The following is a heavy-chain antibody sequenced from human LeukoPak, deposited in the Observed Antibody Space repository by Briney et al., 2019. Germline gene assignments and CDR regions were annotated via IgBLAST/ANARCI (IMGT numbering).Heavy chain of an antibody. J-gene: IGHJ4*02. CDR3: ARESGSLLSKPFDY. CDR2: ISSSGSTI. D-gene: IGHD1-26*01. V-gene: IGHV3-11*04. CDR1: GFTFSDYY. Sequence: GGSLRLSCAASGFTFSDYYMSWIRQAPGKGLERVSYISSSGSTIYYADSVKGRFTISRDNAKNSLYLQMNSLRAEDTAVYYCARESGSLLSKPFDYWGQGTLVTVSS.